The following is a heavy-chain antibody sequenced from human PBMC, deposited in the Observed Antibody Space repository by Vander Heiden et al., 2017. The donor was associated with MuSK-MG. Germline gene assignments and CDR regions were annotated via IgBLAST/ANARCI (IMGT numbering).Heavy chain of an antibody. CDR3: ARGTASGYSSGWYSVDAFDI. CDR1: GASISSYY. CDR2: IYYSGST. Sequence: QVQLQESGPGLVKPSETLSLTCTVSGASISSYYWSWIRQPQGKGLEWIGYIYYSGSTNYNPALKSRVTISVDTSKNQFSLKLSSVTAADTAVYYCARGTASGYSSGWYSVDAFDIWGQGTMVTVSS. D-gene: IGHD6-19*01. J-gene: IGHJ3*02. V-gene: IGHV4-59*01.